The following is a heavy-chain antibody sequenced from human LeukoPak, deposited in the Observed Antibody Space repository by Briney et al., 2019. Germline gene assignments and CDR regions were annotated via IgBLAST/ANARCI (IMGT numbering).Heavy chain of an antibody. Sequence: PGGSLRLSCAASGFTFSSYSMNWVRQAPGKGLEWVSSISSSSRYIYYADSVKGRFTISRDNAKNSLYLQMNSLRAEDTAVYYCARDYSYDSSGYYSWWAFEIWGQGTMVTVSS. V-gene: IGHV3-21*01. CDR3: ARDYSYDSSGYYSWWAFEI. CDR1: GFTFSSYS. D-gene: IGHD3-22*01. CDR2: ISSSSRYI. J-gene: IGHJ3*02.